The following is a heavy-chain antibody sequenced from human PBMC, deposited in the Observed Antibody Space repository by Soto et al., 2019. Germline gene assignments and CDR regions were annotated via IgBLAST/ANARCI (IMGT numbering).Heavy chain of an antibody. D-gene: IGHD3-3*01. V-gene: IGHV1-18*01. CDR1: GYTFTSYG. CDR2: ISAYNGNT. Sequence: ASVKVSCKASGYTFTSYGISWVRQAPGQGLEWMGWISAYNGNTNYAQKLQGRVTMTTDTSTSTAYMELRSLRSDDTAVYYCAILRFLGWAQDAFDIWGKGKMVTVSS. CDR3: AILRFLGWAQDAFDI. J-gene: IGHJ3*02.